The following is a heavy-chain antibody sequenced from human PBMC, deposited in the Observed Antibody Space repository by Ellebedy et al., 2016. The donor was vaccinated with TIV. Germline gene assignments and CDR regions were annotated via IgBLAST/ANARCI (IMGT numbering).Heavy chain of an antibody. D-gene: IGHD1-26*01. J-gene: IGHJ4*02. CDR1: GFTFSSYS. CDR3: AKLQVGATNYFDY. V-gene: IGHV3-23*01. Sequence: GGSLRLSXPASGFTFSSYSMSWVRQAPGKGLEWVSTISGISTYYADSVKGRFTISRDNSKNTLYLQMNSLRAEDTAVYYCAKLQVGATNYFDYWGQGTLVAVSS. CDR2: ISGIST.